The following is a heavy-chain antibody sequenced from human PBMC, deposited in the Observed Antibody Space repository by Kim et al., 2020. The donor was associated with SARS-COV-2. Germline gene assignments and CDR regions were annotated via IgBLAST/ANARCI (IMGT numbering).Heavy chain of an antibody. D-gene: IGHD3-10*01. CDR2: ISYDGSNK. Sequence: GGSLRLSCAASGFTFSSYAMHWVRQAPGKGLEWVAVISYDGSNKYYADSVKGRFTISRDNSKNTLYLQMNSLRAEDTAVYYCARGPLRGSGSYYMNYYYYGMDVWGQGTTVTVSS. J-gene: IGHJ6*02. V-gene: IGHV3-30*04. CDR3: ARGPLRGSGSYYMNYYYYGMDV. CDR1: GFTFSSYA.